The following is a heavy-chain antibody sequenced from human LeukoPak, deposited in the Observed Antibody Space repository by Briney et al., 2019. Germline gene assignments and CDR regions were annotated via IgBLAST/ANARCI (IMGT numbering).Heavy chain of an antibody. D-gene: IGHD5-18*01. CDR3: TRGQTQLWLYYGMDA. CDR1: IFTFSEHA. CDR2: IRSKTYGGPT. J-gene: IGHJ6*02. Sequence: GRSLRLSCTPSIFTFSEHAMSGVRQAPGKGREWVGFIRSKTYGGPTEYAPSVKGRFTISSADSISIAYLQTISLKTEDTAVDYCTRGQTQLWLYYGMDAWGQGTTVIVSS. V-gene: IGHV3-49*04.